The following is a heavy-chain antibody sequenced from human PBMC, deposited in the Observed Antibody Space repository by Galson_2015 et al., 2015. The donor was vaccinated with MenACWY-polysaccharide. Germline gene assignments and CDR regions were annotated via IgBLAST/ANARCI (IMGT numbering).Heavy chain of an antibody. J-gene: IGHJ4*02. D-gene: IGHD4/OR15-4a*01. CDR3: AKSMTILDY. CDR2: ISSSSTSI. V-gene: IGHV3-48*02. CDR1: GFIFSSHS. Sequence: SLRLSCAASGFIFSSHSVNWVRQAPGRGLEWISYISSSSTSINYADSVKGRFTISRDNAKNSLYLQMNSLRDEDTAVYYCAKSMTILDYWGQGTLVTVSS.